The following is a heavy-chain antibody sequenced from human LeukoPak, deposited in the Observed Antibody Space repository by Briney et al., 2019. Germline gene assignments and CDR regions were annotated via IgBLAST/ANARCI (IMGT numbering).Heavy chain of an antibody. CDR3: ARDLGVVPALNWFDP. Sequence: ASVKVSCKASGYTFTGYYMHWVRQAPGQGLEWMGWINPNSGGTNYAQKFQGRVTMTRDTSISTAYMELSRLRSDDTAVYYCARDLGVVPALNWFDPWGQGTLVTVSS. CDR2: INPNSGGT. J-gene: IGHJ5*02. D-gene: IGHD2-2*01. CDR1: GYTFTGYY. V-gene: IGHV1-2*02.